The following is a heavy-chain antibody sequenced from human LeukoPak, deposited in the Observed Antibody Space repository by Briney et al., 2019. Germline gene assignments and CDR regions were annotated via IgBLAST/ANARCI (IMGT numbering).Heavy chain of an antibody. J-gene: IGHJ4*02. D-gene: IGHD1-1*01. CDR1: GFTFEDFA. Sequence: GRSLRLSCTVSGFTFEDFAITWVRQAPGKGLEWVGFIRRRAYGGTTDYAASVKGRFTISIDDYKNIAFLQMNSLKSEDTAIYFCSRDSHGDDVYDYWGQGTLVTVSS. CDR3: SRDSHGDDVYDY. V-gene: IGHV3-49*04. CDR2: IRRRAYGGTT.